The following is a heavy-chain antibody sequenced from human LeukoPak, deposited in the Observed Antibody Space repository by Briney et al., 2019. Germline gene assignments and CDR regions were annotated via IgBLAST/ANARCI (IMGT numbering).Heavy chain of an antibody. Sequence: PSETLSLTCAVHGGSFSGYYWSWIRQPPGKGLEWIGEINHSGSTNYNPSLKSRVTISVDTSKNQFSLKLSSVTAADTAVYYCARKSRGSTIFGVPTIPHFDYWGQGTLVTVSS. CDR2: INHSGST. V-gene: IGHV4-34*01. CDR1: GGSFSGYY. D-gene: IGHD3-3*01. CDR3: ARKSRGSTIFGVPTIPHFDY. J-gene: IGHJ4*02.